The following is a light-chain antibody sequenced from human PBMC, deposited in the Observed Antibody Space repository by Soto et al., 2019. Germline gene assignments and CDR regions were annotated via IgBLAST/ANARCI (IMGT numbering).Light chain of an antibody. CDR1: SGDVGSYNR. Sequence: QSVQTPPSSVSGSPGQSITISCTVTSGDVGSYNRVSWYQQHPGKAPKLIIYEVTDRPSGVSNRFSGSKSGNTASLTISGLKAEDEAEYYCSSYTNINTRACVFGTGTKVTVL. J-gene: IGLJ1*01. CDR3: SSYTNINTRACV. V-gene: IGLV2-14*01. CDR2: EVT.